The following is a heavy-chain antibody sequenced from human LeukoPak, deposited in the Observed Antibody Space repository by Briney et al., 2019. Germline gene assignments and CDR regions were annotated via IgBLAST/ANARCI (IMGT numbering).Heavy chain of an antibody. CDR3: ARIGAMVRGVIDAFDI. Sequence: SETLSLTCSVSGDSISRFYWSWIRQPPGKGLEWIGFISYSGSANYNPSLKSRVTISGDTSKNQFSLKLSSVTAADTAVYYCARIGAMVRGVIDAFDIWGQGTVVTVSS. D-gene: IGHD3-10*01. V-gene: IGHV4-59*08. J-gene: IGHJ3*02. CDR2: ISYSGSA. CDR1: GDSISRFY.